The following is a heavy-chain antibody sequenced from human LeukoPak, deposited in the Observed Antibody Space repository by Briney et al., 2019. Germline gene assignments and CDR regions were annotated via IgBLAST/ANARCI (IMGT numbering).Heavy chain of an antibody. CDR1: GFTFGSYR. Sequence: PGGSLRLSCAASGFTFGSYRMNWVRQAPGKGLEGVSNISGSSTTLYYADSVKGRFTVSRDNAENSLHLQMNGLRAEDTAVYYCAILQPLGSPPNDFWGQGTLVTVSS. J-gene: IGHJ4*02. CDR3: AILQPLGSPPNDF. CDR2: ISGSSTTL. D-gene: IGHD6-13*01. V-gene: IGHV3-48*01.